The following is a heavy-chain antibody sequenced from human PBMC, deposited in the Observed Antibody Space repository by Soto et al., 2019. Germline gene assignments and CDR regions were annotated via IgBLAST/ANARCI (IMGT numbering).Heavy chain of an antibody. D-gene: IGHD3-22*01. CDR3: ARVDGYFFFFDN. CDR2: IYYTGST. J-gene: IGHJ4*02. Sequence: SETLSLTCTVSGAAINSYYWSWLRQAPGLGLEWIGYIYYTGSTNYNPSLESRGTVSVDRSRNQFSLELRSVTAADTAVYYCARVDGYFFFFDNWGQGTQVTVSS. CDR1: GAAINSYY. V-gene: IGHV4-59*01.